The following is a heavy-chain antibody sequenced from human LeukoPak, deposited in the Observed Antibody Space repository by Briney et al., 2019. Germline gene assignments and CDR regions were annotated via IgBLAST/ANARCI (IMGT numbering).Heavy chain of an antibody. V-gene: IGHV3-21*01. J-gene: IGHJ4*02. CDR1: GFTFSSYS. CDR3: VRAPTTGAYYFDY. D-gene: IGHD1-26*01. CDR2: ISSSSSYI. Sequence: GGSLRLSCAASGFTFSSYSMNWVRQAPGKGLEWVSSISSSSSYIYYADSVKGRFTISRDNAKNSLSLQMNSLRAEDTAVYYCVRAPTTGAYYFDYWGQGTLITVSS.